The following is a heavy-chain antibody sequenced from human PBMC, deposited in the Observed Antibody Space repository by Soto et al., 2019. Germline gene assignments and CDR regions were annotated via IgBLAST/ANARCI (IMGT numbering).Heavy chain of an antibody. CDR1: GFTFSSYW. Sequence: GGSLRLSCAASGFTFSSYWMHWVRQAPGKGLVWVSRINSDGSSTSHADSVKGRFTISRDNAKNSLYLQMNSLRAEDTAVYYCASKRLYSGYENYYYYYMDVRGKGTTVTVSS. V-gene: IGHV3-74*01. D-gene: IGHD5-12*01. CDR2: INSDGSST. CDR3: ASKRLYSGYENYYYYYMDV. J-gene: IGHJ6*03.